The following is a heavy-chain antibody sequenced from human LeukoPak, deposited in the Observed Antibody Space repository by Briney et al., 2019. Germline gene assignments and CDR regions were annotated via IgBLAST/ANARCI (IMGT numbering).Heavy chain of an antibody. D-gene: IGHD4-23*01. CDR2: ISGSGGST. V-gene: IGHV3-23*01. CDR3: AKGGGLRWPQDY. J-gene: IGHJ4*02. CDR1: GFTFSSYA. Sequence: SGGSLRLSCAASGFTFSSYAMSWVRQASGKGLEWVSAISGSGGSTYYADSVKGRFTISRDNSKNTLYLQMNSLRAEDTAVYYCAKGGGLRWPQDYWGQGTLVTVSS.